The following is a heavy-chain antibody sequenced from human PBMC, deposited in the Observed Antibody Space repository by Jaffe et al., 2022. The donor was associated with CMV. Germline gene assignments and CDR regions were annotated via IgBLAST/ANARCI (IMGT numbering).Heavy chain of an antibody. J-gene: IGHJ4*02. V-gene: IGHV3-23*04. CDR1: GFTFSSYA. CDR3: AKAACSDTSCYVDY. CDR2: ISSGGSSI. Sequence: EVQLVESGGGLVQPGGSLRLSCAASGFTFSSYAMNWVRQAPGKGLEWVSVISSGGSSIYYADSVKGRFTIARSNSRNTLYLQMNSLRAEDTALYYCAKAACSDTSCYVDYWGQGTLVTVSS. D-gene: IGHD2-2*01.